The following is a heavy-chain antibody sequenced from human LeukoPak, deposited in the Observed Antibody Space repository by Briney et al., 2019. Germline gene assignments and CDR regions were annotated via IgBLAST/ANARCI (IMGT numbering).Heavy chain of an antibody. CDR1: GSIFTSNW. Sequence: GESLKISCKASGSIFTSNWIGWVRQMPGKGLEWMGIIFPSDSDTRYRPSFQGQVTISADKSISTAYLQWSSLKASDTAMYYCARLSSRGLDYWGQGTLLTVSS. CDR3: ARLSSRGLDY. J-gene: IGHJ4*02. CDR2: IFPSDSDT. D-gene: IGHD3-22*01. V-gene: IGHV5-51*01.